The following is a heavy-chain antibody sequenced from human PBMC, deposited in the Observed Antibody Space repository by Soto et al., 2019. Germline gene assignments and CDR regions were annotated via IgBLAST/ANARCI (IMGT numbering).Heavy chain of an antibody. Sequence: GGSLRLSCAASGFTFSSYALHWVRQAPGKGLEWVAVISYDGSNKYYADSVKGRFTISRDNSKNTLYLQMNSLRAEDTAVYYCARGPSSLTRFDYWGQGTLVTVSS. V-gene: IGHV3-30*04. CDR1: GFTFSSYA. J-gene: IGHJ4*02. CDR3: ARGPSSLTRFDY. CDR2: ISYDGSNK. D-gene: IGHD2-2*01.